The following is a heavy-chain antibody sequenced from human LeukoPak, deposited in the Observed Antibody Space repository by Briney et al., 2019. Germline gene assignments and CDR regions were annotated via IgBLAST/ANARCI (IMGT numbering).Heavy chain of an antibody. CDR1: GFTFSSYW. CDR3: AKGYDFWSGYYYYYYGMDV. J-gene: IGHJ6*02. V-gene: IGHV3-7*03. CDR2: IKQDGSEK. Sequence: GGSLRLSCAASGFTFSSYWMSWVRQAPGKGLEWMANIKQDGSEKYYVDSVKGRFTISRDNAKNSLYLQMNSLRAEDTAVYYCAKGYDFWSGYYYYYYGMDVWGQGTTVTVSS. D-gene: IGHD3-3*01.